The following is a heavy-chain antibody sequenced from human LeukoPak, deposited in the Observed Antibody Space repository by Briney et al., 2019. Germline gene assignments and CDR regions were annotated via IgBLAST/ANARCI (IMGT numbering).Heavy chain of an antibody. V-gene: IGHV3-66*01. J-gene: IGHJ4*02. CDR2: VYSGGRT. CDR3: ARVRVVRGGFDY. Sequence: GGSLRLSCAASGFTVSNNDMTWVRQAPGKGLEWVSVVYSGGRTDYADSVKGRFTISRDNFKNTLYLQMNSLRAEDTAVYYCARVRVVRGGFDYWGQGTLVTVSS. CDR1: GFTVSNND. D-gene: IGHD3-10*01.